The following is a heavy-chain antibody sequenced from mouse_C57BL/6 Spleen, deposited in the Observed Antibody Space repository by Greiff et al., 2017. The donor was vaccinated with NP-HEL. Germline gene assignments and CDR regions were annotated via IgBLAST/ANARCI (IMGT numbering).Heavy chain of an antibody. J-gene: IGHJ4*01. CDR1: GYAFSSSW. CDR3: ARHGNEYYYAMDY. CDR2: IYPGDGDT. D-gene: IGHD2-1*01. Sequence: QVQLKESGPELVKPGASVKISCKASGYAFSSSWMNWVKQRPGKGLEWIGRIYPGDGDTNYNGKFKGKATLTADKSSSTAYMQLSSLTSEDSAVYYCARHGNEYYYAMDYWGQGTSVTVSS. V-gene: IGHV1-82*01.